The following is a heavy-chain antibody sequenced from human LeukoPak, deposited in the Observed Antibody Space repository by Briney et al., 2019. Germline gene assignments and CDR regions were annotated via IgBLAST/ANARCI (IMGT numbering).Heavy chain of an antibody. CDR3: AKDLESIAAAGTPSPPSFDY. CDR2: ISGSGGGT. CDR1: GFTFSTYA. J-gene: IGHJ4*02. V-gene: IGHV3-23*01. D-gene: IGHD6-13*01. Sequence: GGSLRLSCEASGFTFSTYAMTWVRQAPGKGLERVSAISGSGGGTYYGDSVKGRFIISRDNSKNTLYLQMNSLRAEDTAVYYCAKDLESIAAAGTPSPPSFDYWGQGTLVTVSS.